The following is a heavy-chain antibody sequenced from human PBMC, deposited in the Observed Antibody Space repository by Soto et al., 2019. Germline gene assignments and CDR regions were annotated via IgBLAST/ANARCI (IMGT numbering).Heavy chain of an antibody. CDR1: GGSFSGYY. CDR2: INHSGST. V-gene: IGHV4-34*01. J-gene: IGHJ1*01. CDR3: ARTLLDTQVL. Sequence: PSETLSLTCAVYGGSFSGYYWSWIRQPPGKGLEWIGEINHSGSTNYNPSLKSRVTISVDTSKNQFSLKLSSVTAADTAVYYCARTLLDTQVLWGQGTLVTVSS. D-gene: IGHD2-2*02.